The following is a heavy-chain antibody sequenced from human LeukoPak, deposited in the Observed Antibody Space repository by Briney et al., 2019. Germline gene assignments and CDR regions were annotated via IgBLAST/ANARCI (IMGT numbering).Heavy chain of an antibody. V-gene: IGHV4-39*01. D-gene: IGHD1-1*01. CDR1: GGSISSSSHS. Sequence: SETLSLTCTVSGGSISSSSHSWGWIRQPPGKGLEWTGTIYYTGRTYYNPSLESRLTISVDTSKNQFSLKLTSVTAADTAIYYCAQSLGSGNWIGNWFDPWGQGTKVTVSS. CDR2: IYYTGRT. CDR3: AQSLGSGNWIGNWFDP. J-gene: IGHJ5*02.